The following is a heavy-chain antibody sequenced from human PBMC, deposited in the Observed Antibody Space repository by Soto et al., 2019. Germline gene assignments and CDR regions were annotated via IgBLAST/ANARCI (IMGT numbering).Heavy chain of an antibody. CDR3: ARLSITMVRDNWFDP. CDR1: GGSISSYY. J-gene: IGHJ5*02. Sequence: SETLSLTCTVSGGSISSYYWSWIRQPPGKGLEWIGYIYYSGSTNYNPSLKSRVTISVDTSKNQFSLKLSSVTAADTAVYYCARLSITMVRDNWFDPWGQGTLVTVSS. V-gene: IGHV4-59*08. CDR2: IYYSGST. D-gene: IGHD3-10*01.